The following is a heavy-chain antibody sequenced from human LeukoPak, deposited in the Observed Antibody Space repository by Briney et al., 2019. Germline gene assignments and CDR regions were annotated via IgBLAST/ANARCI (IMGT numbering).Heavy chain of an antibody. CDR3: ARRRSDGFDY. V-gene: IGHV4-39*01. Sequence: NTSETLSLTCTVSGGPISSSSYYWGWIRQPPGKGLEWIGSIYYSGSTYYNPSLKSRVTISVDTSKNQFSLKLSSVTAADTAVYYCARRRSDGFDYWGQGTLVTVSP. CDR2: IYYSGST. CDR1: GGPISSSSYY. D-gene: IGHD1-26*01. J-gene: IGHJ4*02.